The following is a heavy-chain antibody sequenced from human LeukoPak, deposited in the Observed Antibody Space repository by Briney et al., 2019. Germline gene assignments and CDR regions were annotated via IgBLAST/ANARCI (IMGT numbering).Heavy chain of an antibody. CDR1: GGSFSGYY. V-gene: IGHV4-34*01. CDR3: ARAPRRIAARNYPRWFDP. CDR2: INHSGST. D-gene: IGHD6-6*01. Sequence: SETLSLTCAVYGGSFSGYYWSWIRQPPGKGLEWIGEINHSGSTNYNPSLKSRVTISVDTSKNQFSLKLSSVTAADTAVYYCARAPRRIAARNYPRWFDPWGQGTLVTVSS. J-gene: IGHJ5*02.